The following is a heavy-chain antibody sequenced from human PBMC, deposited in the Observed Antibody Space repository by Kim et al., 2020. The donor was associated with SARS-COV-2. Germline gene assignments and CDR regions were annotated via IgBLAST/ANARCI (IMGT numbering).Heavy chain of an antibody. CDR1: GFTFSSYA. V-gene: IGHV3-23*01. Sequence: GGSLRLSCAASGFTFSSYAMSWVRQAPGKGLEWVSAISGSGGSTYYADSVKGRFTISSDNSKNTLYLQMNSLRAEDTAVYYCAKEPTEGQYDSSGYYHDIFFDIWGQGTMVTVSS. CDR2: ISGSGGST. J-gene: IGHJ3*02. D-gene: IGHD3-22*01. CDR3: AKEPTEGQYDSSGYYHDIFFDI.